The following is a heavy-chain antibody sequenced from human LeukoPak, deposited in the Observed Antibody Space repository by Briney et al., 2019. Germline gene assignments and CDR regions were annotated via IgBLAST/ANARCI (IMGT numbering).Heavy chain of an antibody. CDR1: GDPISSYY. J-gene: IGHJ6*03. D-gene: IGHD3-10*01. CDR2: IYTSGRP. CDR3: ARQLYVSGSYYDPMDV. Sequence: SETLSLICTVSGDPISSYYWLWIPEPAGKCLEGIGRIYTSGRPHHNPSLKSRVTISVDTSKYQFSLKMSSVTAADTAVYFCARQLYVSGSYYDPMDVWGKGTTGTISS. V-gene: IGHV4-4*07.